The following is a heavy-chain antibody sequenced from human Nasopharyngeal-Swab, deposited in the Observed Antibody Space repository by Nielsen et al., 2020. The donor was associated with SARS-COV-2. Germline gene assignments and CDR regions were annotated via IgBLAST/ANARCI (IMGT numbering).Heavy chain of an antibody. CDR1: GYTFTSYG. CDR2: IIPIFGTA. J-gene: IGHJ3*02. V-gene: IGHV1-69*13. D-gene: IGHD3-22*01. CDR3: ERQERGSGYSDAFDI. Sequence: SVKVSCKASGYTFTSYGISWVRHAPGQGLEWMRGIIPIFGTANYAQKFQGRVTITADESTSTAYMELSSLRSEDTAVYYCERQERGSGYSDAFDIWGQGTMVTVSS.